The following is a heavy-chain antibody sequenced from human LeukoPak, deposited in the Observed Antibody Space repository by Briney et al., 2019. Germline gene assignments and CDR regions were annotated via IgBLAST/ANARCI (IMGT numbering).Heavy chain of an antibody. CDR1: GGSFSDYY. D-gene: IGHD1-26*01. J-gene: IGHJ4*02. V-gene: IGHV4-34*01. Sequence: PSETLSLICAVYGGSFSDYYRSWIRQPPGKGLEWIGEINHSGSTNYNPSLKSRVTISVDTSKNQFSLRLSSVTAADTAVYYCASSSGSSLFDFWGQGTLVTVSS. CDR3: ASSSGSSLFDF. CDR2: INHSGST.